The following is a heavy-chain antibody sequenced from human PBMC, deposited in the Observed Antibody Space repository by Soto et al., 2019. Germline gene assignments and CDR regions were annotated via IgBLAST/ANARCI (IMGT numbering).Heavy chain of an antibody. CDR3: ARDTGVTPLIRSSAGGGDY. Sequence: EVQLVESGGGLAQPGGSLSLSCPASGFTVSTNYMSWARQAQGKGLEWASVIYSGGSTYYADSVKGRFTISRDNSKNTLYLQMNSLRAEDTAVYYCARDTGVTPLIRSSAGGGDYWGQGTLVTVSS. D-gene: IGHD6-6*01. V-gene: IGHV3-66*01. CDR1: GFTVSTNY. J-gene: IGHJ4*02. CDR2: IYSGGST.